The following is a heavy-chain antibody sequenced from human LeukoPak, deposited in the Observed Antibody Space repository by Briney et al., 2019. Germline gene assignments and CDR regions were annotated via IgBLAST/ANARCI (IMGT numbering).Heavy chain of an antibody. V-gene: IGHV3-30-3*01. Sequence: GRSLRLSCAASGFTFSSYAMHWVRQAPGKGLEWVAVISYDGSNKYYADSVKGRFTISRDNSKNTLYLQMNSLRAEDTAVYYCATGKYCSGGSCSWDYWGQRTLGTVSS. CDR3: ATGKYCSGGSCSWDY. J-gene: IGHJ4*02. D-gene: IGHD2-15*01. CDR2: ISYDGSNK. CDR1: GFTFSSYA.